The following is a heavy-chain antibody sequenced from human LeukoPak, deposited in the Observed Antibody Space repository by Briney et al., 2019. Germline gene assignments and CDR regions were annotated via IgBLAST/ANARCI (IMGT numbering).Heavy chain of an antibody. CDR3: AREGSGASFVDY. CDR1: GYSFTSYA. V-gene: IGHV1-3*01. J-gene: IGHJ4*02. D-gene: IGHD2-15*01. Sequence: ASVKVSCKASGYSFTSYAMHWVRQAPGQGLEWMGWIHAGNGNTKYSEKFQGRLTITRDTSASTGYMEMSSLRWEDTAVYYCAREGSGASFVDYWGQGTLVTVSS. CDR2: IHAGNGNT.